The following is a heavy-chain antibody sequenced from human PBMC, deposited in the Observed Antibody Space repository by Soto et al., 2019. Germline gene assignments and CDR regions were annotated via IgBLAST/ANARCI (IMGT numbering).Heavy chain of an antibody. CDR3: ARIRGSWYPLYYYYGMDV. CDR1: GGSISSSSYY. CDR2: IYYSGST. J-gene: IGHJ6*04. Sequence: KPSETLSLTCTVSGGSISSSSYYWGWIRQPPGKGLEWIGSIYYSGSTYYNPSLKSRVTISVDTSKNQFSLKLSSVTAADTAVYYCARIRGSWYPLYYYYGMDVWGKETTVTVSS. D-gene: IGHD6-13*01. V-gene: IGHV4-39*01.